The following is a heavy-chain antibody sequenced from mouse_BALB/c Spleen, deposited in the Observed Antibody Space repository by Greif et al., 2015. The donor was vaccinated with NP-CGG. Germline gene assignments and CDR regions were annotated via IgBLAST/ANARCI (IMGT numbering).Heavy chain of an antibody. V-gene: IGHV1-84*02. D-gene: IGHD4-1*01. CDR1: GYTFTDYY. CDR3: ARGTGTEAMDY. Sequence: VQLQQSGPELVKPGASVKIPCKASGYTFTDYYINWVKQKPGQGLEWIGWIYPGSGNTKYNEKFKGKATLTVDTSSSTAYMQLSSLTSEDTAVYFCARGTGTEAMDYWGQGTSVTVSS. CDR2: IYPGSGNT. J-gene: IGHJ4*01.